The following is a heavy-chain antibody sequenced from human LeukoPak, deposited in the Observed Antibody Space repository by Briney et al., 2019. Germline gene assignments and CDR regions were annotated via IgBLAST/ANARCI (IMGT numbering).Heavy chain of an antibody. CDR1: GGSVSSGDSY. V-gene: IGHV4-31*03. CDR3: AREERLRGTDWFPS. D-gene: IGHD6-25*01. J-gene: IGHJ5*01. CDR2: IHHSVSF. Sequence: SETLSLTCTVSGGSVSSGDSYWNWLRQHPGKGLEWIGYIHHSVSFDYNPSLKSRVTLSVDTSKNEFCMNPASVTAADTAVYFCAREERLRGTDWFPSWGQGTLVTVSS.